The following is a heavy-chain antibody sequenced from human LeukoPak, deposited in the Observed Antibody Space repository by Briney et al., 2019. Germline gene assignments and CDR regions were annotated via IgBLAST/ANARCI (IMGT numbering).Heavy chain of an antibody. CDR3: ARDMIGVVTATHFDY. V-gene: IGHV3-21*01. Sequence: PGGSLRLSCAASGFAFSSYSMNWVRQAPGKGLEWVSSISSSSSYIYYADSVKGRFTISRDNAKNSLYLQMNSLRAEDTAVYYCARDMIGVVTATHFDYWGQGTLVTVSP. J-gene: IGHJ4*02. CDR1: GFAFSSYS. D-gene: IGHD2-21*02. CDR2: ISSSSSYI.